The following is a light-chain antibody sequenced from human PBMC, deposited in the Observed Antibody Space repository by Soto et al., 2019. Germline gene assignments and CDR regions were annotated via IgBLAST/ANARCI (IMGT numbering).Light chain of an antibody. CDR1: QNIGSR. V-gene: IGKV1-5*01. Sequence: DIQMTQSPSTLSASVGDRVAITCRASQNIGSRLAWHQQKPDEAPKLLIYDASSLESGVPLRFGGSGSGTDFTLIISSLQPDDFATYYCQQCNTPFTFGGGTKVEIK. CDR3: QQCNTPFT. J-gene: IGKJ4*01. CDR2: DAS.